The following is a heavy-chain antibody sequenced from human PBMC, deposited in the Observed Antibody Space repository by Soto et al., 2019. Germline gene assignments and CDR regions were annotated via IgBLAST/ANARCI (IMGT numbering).Heavy chain of an antibody. CDR3: ARDWGLYSGSYDAFDI. CDR2: IYSGGST. CDR1: GFTVSSNY. D-gene: IGHD1-26*01. V-gene: IGHV3-53*01. J-gene: IGHJ3*02. Sequence: GGSLRLSCAASGFTVSSNYMSWVRQAPGKGLEWVSVIYSGGSTYYADSVKGRFTISRHNSKNTLYLQMNSLRAEDTAVYYCARDWGLYSGSYDAFDIWGQGTMVTVSS.